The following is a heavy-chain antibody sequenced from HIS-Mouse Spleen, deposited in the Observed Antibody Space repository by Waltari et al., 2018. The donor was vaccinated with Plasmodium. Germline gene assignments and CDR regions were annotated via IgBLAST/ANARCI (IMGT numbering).Heavy chain of an antibody. V-gene: IGHV3-7*01. CDR3: AREFGTGNWYFDL. CDR2: IKQDGSEK. Sequence: EVQLVESGGGLVQPGGSMRLACADSGFTFSSYWSRWVRRAPGKGLEWVANIKQDGSEKYYVDSVKGRFTISRDNAKNSLYLQMNSLRAEDTAVYYCAREFGTGNWYFDLWGRGTLVTVSS. J-gene: IGHJ2*01. CDR1: GFTFSSYW. D-gene: IGHD7-27*01.